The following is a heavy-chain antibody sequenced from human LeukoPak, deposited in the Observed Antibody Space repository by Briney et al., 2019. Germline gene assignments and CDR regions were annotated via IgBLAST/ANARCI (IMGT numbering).Heavy chain of an antibody. Sequence: GGSLRLSCAASGFTVSSNYMSWVRQVPGKGLVWVSRINSDGTSTSYADSVKGRFIISRDNAKNTLFLQMNSLRAEDTAVYYCAGNSPGFDSWGQGTLVTVSS. J-gene: IGHJ4*02. V-gene: IGHV3-74*01. CDR1: GFTVSSNY. CDR2: INSDGTST. CDR3: AGNSPGFDS. D-gene: IGHD2-21*01.